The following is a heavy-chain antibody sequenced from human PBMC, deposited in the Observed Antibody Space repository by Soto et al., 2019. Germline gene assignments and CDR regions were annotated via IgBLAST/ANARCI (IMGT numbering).Heavy chain of an antibody. J-gene: IGHJ5*02. CDR3: AKPWHRDFNWFDP. Sequence: EVQLLESGGGLVQPGGSLRLSCAASGFTFNTFAMSWVRQAPGKGLEWVSHISGPGGITYYADSVRGRFTISRDNSKNTLYLQMSSLRAEDTAVYYCAKPWHRDFNWFDPWGQGTLGTVSS. CDR2: ISGPGGIT. V-gene: IGHV3-23*01. CDR1: GFTFNTFA.